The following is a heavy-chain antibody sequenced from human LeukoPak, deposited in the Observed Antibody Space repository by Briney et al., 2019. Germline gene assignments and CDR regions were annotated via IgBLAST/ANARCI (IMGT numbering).Heavy chain of an antibody. CDR3: AKVGVRGVILGWFDP. CDR1: GFTFSSYA. CDR2: ISGSGGST. V-gene: IGHV3-23*01. Sequence: GGSLRLSCAASGFTFSSYAMSWVRQAPGRGLEWVSAISGSGGSTYYADSVKGRFTISRDNPKNTLYLQMNSLRAEDTAVYYCAKVGVRGVILGWFDPWGQGTLGTVSS. D-gene: IGHD3-10*01. J-gene: IGHJ5*02.